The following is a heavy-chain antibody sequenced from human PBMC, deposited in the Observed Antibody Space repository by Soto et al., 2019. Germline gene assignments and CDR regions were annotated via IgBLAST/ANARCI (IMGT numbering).Heavy chain of an antibody. CDR3: SSGDCSGGSCYSGLDY. J-gene: IGHJ4*02. D-gene: IGHD2-15*01. V-gene: IGHV3-49*03. Sequence: PGGSLRLSCTASGFTFVDYSMNWFLQAPGKGLEWVAFIRSKAYGGTTEYAASVKGRFTISRDDSKSIAYLQMNSLKIEDTAVYYCSSGDCSGGSCYSGLDYWSQGTLVTVSS. CDR1: GFTFVDYS. CDR2: IRSKAYGGTT.